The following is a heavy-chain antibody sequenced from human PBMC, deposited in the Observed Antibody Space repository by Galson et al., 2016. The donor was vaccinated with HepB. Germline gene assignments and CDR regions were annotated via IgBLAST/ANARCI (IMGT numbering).Heavy chain of an antibody. CDR3: RYGMDV. Sequence: SLRLSCAASGFTFSDAWMSWVRQAPGKGLEWVGRIKSKTDGGTTDYAAPVKGRFSISRDDSKNTLYLQTNSLKTEDTAVYYCRYGMDVWGQGTTVTVSS. V-gene: IGHV3-15*01. J-gene: IGHJ6*02. CDR1: GFTFSDAW. CDR2: IKSKTDGGTT.